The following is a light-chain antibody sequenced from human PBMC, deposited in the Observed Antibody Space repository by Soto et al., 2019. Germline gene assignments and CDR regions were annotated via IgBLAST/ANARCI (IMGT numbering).Light chain of an antibody. CDR3: QQYGSSPIN. CDR1: QSVSSN. CDR2: GAS. V-gene: IGKV3-20*01. Sequence: DIVLTQSPGTLSLSPGERATLSCRASQSVSSNLAWYQQKPGQAPRLLIYGASTRATGIPARFSGSGSGTDFTLTIGRLEPEDFAVYYCQQYGSSPINFGQGTRLEIK. J-gene: IGKJ5*01.